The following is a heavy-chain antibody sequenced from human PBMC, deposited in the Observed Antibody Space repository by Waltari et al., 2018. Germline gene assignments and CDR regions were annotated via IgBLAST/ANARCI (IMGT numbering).Heavy chain of an antibody. Sequence: VQLQQWGAGPLKPSEPLSLTSAVSGGSFSGSYWRWSRQPQGRGLAWGGELNHSASTSHNQTLQECVTMTVDTSKNQCYLELGSVTAADTAVYYCARGPYYEFWSGYYPTYYYYGMDVWGQGPTVTVSS. CDR2: LNHSAST. V-gene: IGHV4-34*01. J-gene: IGHJ6*02. CDR1: GGSFSGSY. CDR3: ARGPYYEFWSGYYPTYYYYGMDV. D-gene: IGHD3-3*01.